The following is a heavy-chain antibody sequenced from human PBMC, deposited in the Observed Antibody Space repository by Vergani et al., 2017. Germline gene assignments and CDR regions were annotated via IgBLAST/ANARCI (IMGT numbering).Heavy chain of an antibody. CDR2: INPSGGST. Sequence: QVQLVQSGAEVKKPGASVKVSCKASGYTFTSYYMHWVRQAPGQGLEWMGIINPSGGSTSYAQKFQGRVTMTRDTSTSTVYMELSSLRSEDTAVYYCATGFSGRVLWFGESYYFDYWGQGTLVTVSS. J-gene: IGHJ4*02. V-gene: IGHV1-46*01. D-gene: IGHD3-10*01. CDR3: ATGFSGRVLWFGESYYFDY. CDR1: GYTFTSYY.